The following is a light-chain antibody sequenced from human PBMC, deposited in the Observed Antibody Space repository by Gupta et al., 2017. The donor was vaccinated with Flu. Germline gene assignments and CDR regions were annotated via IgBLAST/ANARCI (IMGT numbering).Light chain of an antibody. V-gene: IGLV2-8*01. CDR3: SSYEFSYNLV. Sequence: QSAMTQPPSAPGSPGQSVTIPCTGTSSDVGTYNAVSWYQHHPGKAPKLMIYEVNKRPSGCPDRFSCSKSGNTTSLTVSGLQSEDEDDYYCSSYEFSYNLVFGGGTKLTVL. CDR2: EVN. J-gene: IGLJ2*01. CDR1: SSDVGTYNA.